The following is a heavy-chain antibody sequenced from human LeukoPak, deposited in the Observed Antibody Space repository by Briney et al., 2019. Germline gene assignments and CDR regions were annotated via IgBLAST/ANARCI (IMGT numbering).Heavy chain of an antibody. V-gene: IGHV4-59*11. CDR3: ARTSGMTTVYFYYMVV. J-gene: IGHJ6*03. D-gene: IGHD4-11*01. CDR2: IYYSGST. CDR1: VHSISRLY. Sequence: SETLSLPCTVSVHSISRLYWSWIRHPPGKALVWIGYIYYSGSTNYTHYLKSRVTISVDTSKNPFSLKLSSVTAADTAVYYCARTSGMTTVYFYYMVVWGKGTTVTVSS.